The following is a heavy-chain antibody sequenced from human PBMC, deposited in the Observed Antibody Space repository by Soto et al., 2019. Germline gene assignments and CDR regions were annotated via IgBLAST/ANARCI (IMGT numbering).Heavy chain of an antibody. CDR3: ARNTGRRIYSNYYYYGMDV. J-gene: IGHJ6*02. D-gene: IGHD4-4*01. CDR1: GGTFSSYA. CDR2: IIPIFGTA. Sequence: SVKVSCKASGGTFSSYAISWVRQAPGQGLEWMGGIIPIFGTANYAQKFQGRVTITADESTSTAYMEMSSLRSEDTAVYYCARNTGRRIYSNYYYYGMDVWGQGTTVTVSS. V-gene: IGHV1-69*13.